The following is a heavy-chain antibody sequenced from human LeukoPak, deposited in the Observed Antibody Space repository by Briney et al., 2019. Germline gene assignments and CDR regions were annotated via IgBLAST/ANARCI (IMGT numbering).Heavy chain of an antibody. Sequence: GRSLRLSCAASGFTFSSYGMHWVRQAPGKGLEWVAVISYDGSNKYYADSVKGRFTISRDNSKNTLYLQMNSLRAEDTAVYYCAKEGSGWPGPKGDWFDPWGQGTLVTVSS. CDR1: GFTFSSYG. CDR2: ISYDGSNK. D-gene: IGHD6-19*01. CDR3: AKEGSGWPGPKGDWFDP. V-gene: IGHV3-30*18. J-gene: IGHJ5*02.